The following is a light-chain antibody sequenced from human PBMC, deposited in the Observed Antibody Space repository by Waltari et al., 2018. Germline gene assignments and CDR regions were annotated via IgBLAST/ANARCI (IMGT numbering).Light chain of an antibody. V-gene: IGKV1-5*01. Sequence: DIQMTQTPSTLSASVGVRVTITCRASQSISGWLAWYQQKPGKAPKLLIYDASSLESGVPSRFSGSGSGTEFTLTISSLQPDDFATYYCQQYNSYSPSFGQGTKVEIK. CDR1: QSISGW. CDR3: QQYNSYSPS. CDR2: DAS. J-gene: IGKJ1*01.